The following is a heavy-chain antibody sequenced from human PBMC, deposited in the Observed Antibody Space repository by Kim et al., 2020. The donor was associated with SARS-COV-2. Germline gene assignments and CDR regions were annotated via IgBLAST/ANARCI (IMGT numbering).Heavy chain of an antibody. Sequence: ASVKVSCKASGYTFTSYDINWVRQATGQGLEWMGWMNPNSGNTGYAQKFQGRVTMTRNTSISTAYMELSSLRSEDTAVYYCARERVVVAVLNDYWGQGTLVTVSS. J-gene: IGHJ4*02. CDR3: ARERVVVAVLNDY. D-gene: IGHD2-15*01. CDR2: MNPNSGNT. V-gene: IGHV1-8*01. CDR1: GYTFTSYD.